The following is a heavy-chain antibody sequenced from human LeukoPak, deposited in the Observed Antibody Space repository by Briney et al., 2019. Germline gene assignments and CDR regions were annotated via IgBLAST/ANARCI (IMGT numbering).Heavy chain of an antibody. CDR1: GFTFSSYA. CDR2: ISCSGGST. V-gene: IGHV3-23*01. CDR3: AYDYVWGSYPEYYFDY. Sequence: GGSLRLSCAASGFTFSSYAMSWVRQAPGKGLEWVSAISCSGGSTYYADSVKGRFTISRDNSKNTLYLQMNSLRAEDTAVYYCAYDYVWGSYPEYYFDYWGQGTLVTVSS. D-gene: IGHD3-16*02. J-gene: IGHJ4*02.